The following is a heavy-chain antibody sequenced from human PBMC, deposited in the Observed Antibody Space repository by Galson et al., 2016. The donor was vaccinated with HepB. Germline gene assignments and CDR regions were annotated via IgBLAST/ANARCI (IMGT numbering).Heavy chain of an antibody. Sequence: SLRLSCAASGFTVGSNYMSWVRQAAGKGLECVSVIYSGGSTYYADSVRGRFTISRDSSKNTLSLQMNSLRAEDTAVYYCAATDRGWYGTNAFDIWGQGTMVTVSS. CDR1: GFTVGSNY. CDR2: IYSGGST. J-gene: IGHJ3*02. V-gene: IGHV3-53*01. D-gene: IGHD6-19*01. CDR3: AATDRGWYGTNAFDI.